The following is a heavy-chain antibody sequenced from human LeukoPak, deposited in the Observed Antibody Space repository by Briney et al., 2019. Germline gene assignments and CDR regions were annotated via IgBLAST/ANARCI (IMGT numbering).Heavy chain of an antibody. CDR1: GGSIWTSSYY. CDR3: VRVVWMDVVNTKGGWFDP. D-gene: IGHD5-12*01. V-gene: IGHV4-39*07. Sequence: SETLSLTCTVSGGSIWTSSYYWGWIRQPPGKGLEWIGNIYYSGATYYNPSLKSRVTISDDTSKNQFSLRLNSVTAADTAVYYCVRVVWMDVVNTKGGWFDPWGQGTLVTVSS. J-gene: IGHJ5*02. CDR2: IYYSGAT.